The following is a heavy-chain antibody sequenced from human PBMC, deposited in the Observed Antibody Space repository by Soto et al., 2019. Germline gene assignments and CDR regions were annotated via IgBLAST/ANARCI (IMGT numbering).Heavy chain of an antibody. CDR2: INHSGST. CDR1: GGSFSGYY. V-gene: IGHV4-34*01. CDR3: AREGPGYCSSTSCYAPTYNWFDP. J-gene: IGHJ5*02. Sequence: SETLSLTCVFYGGSFSGYYWSWIRQPPGKGLEWIGEINHSGSTNYNPSLNSRVTKSVDTTKNQFSLKLSSVTAAGTAVYYCAREGPGYCSSTSCYAPTYNWFDPWGQGTLVTVPQ. D-gene: IGHD2-2*01.